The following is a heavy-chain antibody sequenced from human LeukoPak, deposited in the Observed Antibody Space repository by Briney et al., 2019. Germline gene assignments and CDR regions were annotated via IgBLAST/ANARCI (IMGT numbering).Heavy chain of an antibody. CDR2: IFSSGTT. CDR1: GDSMTSYY. D-gene: IGHD3-3*01. CDR3: ARGATPYEAPKS. J-gene: IGHJ4*02. Sequence: SETLSLTCTVSGDSMTSYYWSWIRQPAGKGLEWVGRIFSSGTTNYNPSLKSRITMSVDTSKNQFSLKLSSVTAADTATYYCARGATPYEAPKSWGQGTLVTVSS. V-gene: IGHV4-4*07.